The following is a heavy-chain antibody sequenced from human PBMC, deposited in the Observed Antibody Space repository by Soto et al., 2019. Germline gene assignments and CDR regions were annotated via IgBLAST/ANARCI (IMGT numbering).Heavy chain of an antibody. CDR3: ARRPLQPTKNFDY. D-gene: IGHD2-2*01. CDR2: ISSSSTTI. CDR1: GFTFSTYA. V-gene: IGHV3-48*01. J-gene: IGHJ4*02. Sequence: EVQLVESGGGLVQPGGSLRLSCEASGFTFSTYAMNWVRQAPGKGLEWVSYISSSSTTIYYADSVKGRFTISRDNAKNSLYLQMNSLTAEDTAVYYCARRPLQPTKNFDYWGQGTLVTVSS.